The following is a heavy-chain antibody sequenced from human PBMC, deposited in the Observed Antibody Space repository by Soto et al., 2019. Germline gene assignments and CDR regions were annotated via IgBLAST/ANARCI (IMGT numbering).Heavy chain of an antibody. D-gene: IGHD6-19*01. J-gene: IGHJ4*02. CDR1: GFTFSDHY. CDR3: TRLGYSSGWYLDY. CDR2: TRNKANSYTT. V-gene: IGHV3-72*01. Sequence: EVQLVESGGGLVQPGGSLRLCCAASGFTFSDHYMDWVRQAPGKGLEWVGRTRNKANSYTTEYAASVKGRFTISRDDSNNSLYLQMNSLKTEDTAVYYCTRLGYSSGWYLDYWGQGTLVTVSS.